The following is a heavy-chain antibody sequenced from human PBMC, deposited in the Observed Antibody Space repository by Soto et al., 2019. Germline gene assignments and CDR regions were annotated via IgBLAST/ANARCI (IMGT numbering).Heavy chain of an antibody. CDR2: IYPGDSDT. CDR3: ARLLYRYYYDSRGYYPNDAFDI. Sequence: PGESLKISCKGSGYSFTSYWIGWVRQMPGKGLEWMGIIYPGDSDTRYSPSFQGQVTISADKPISTAYLQRSSLKASDTAMHYCARLLYRYYYDSRGYYPNDAFDIWGQGSMVTVSS. D-gene: IGHD3-22*01. V-gene: IGHV5-51*01. J-gene: IGHJ3*02. CDR1: GYSFTSYW.